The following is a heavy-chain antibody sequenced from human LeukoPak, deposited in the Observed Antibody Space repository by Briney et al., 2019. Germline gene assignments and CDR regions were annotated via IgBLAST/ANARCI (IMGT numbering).Heavy chain of an antibody. CDR1: GGPTSTSSTH. CDR2: IYYSGST. J-gene: IGHJ4*02. V-gene: IGHV4-39*01. Sequence: PSETLSLTCTVSGGPTSTSSTHWGWVRQPPGKGLEWIGSIYYSGSTYYSPSLKSRVTISVDTPKNQFSLWLTSVTAADTAVYYCVTALTRDSSGWYVIDYWGQGTLVTVSS. D-gene: IGHD6-19*01. CDR3: VTALTRDSSGWYVIDY.